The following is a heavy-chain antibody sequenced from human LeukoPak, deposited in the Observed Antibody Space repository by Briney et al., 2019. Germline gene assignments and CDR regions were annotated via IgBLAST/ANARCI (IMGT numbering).Heavy chain of an antibody. J-gene: IGHJ5*02. CDR1: GYTFTGYY. CDR3: ARDARTGATKRSNWFDP. CDR2: INPNSGGT. Sequence: ASVKVSCKASGYTFTGYYMHWVRQAPGQGLEWMGWINPNSGGTNYAQKFQGRVTMTRDTSISTAYMELSRLRSDDTAVYYCARDARTGATKRSNWFDPWGQGTLVTVSS. D-gene: IGHD1-26*01. V-gene: IGHV1-2*02.